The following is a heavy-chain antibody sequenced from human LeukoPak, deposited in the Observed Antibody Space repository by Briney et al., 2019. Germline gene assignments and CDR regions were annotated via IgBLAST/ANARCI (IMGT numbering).Heavy chain of an antibody. CDR3: AKDSFLRGTPWS. Sequence: GGSLRLSCAASGFTFSSYAMSWVRQAPGKGLEWVSAISGSGGSTYYADSVKGRFTISRGNSKNTLYLQMNSLRAEDTAVYYCAKDSFLRGTPWSWGQGTLVTVSS. D-gene: IGHD3-10*01. V-gene: IGHV3-23*01. J-gene: IGHJ5*02. CDR1: GFTFSSYA. CDR2: ISGSGGST.